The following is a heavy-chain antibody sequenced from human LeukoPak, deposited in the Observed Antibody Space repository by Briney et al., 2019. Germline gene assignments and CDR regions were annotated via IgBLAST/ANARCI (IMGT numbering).Heavy chain of an antibody. V-gene: IGHV3-7*03. J-gene: IGHJ5*02. CDR3: ARDALVAARLGWFDP. CDR1: GFIFSTSW. Sequence: GGSLRLSCTASGFIFSTSWMTWVRQAPGKGLEWVANINLDGSEKYYVDSVKGRFTISRDNAKNSLYLQMHSLRAEDTALYYCARDALVAARLGWFDPWGQGTLVTVSS. D-gene: IGHD6-6*01. CDR2: INLDGSEK.